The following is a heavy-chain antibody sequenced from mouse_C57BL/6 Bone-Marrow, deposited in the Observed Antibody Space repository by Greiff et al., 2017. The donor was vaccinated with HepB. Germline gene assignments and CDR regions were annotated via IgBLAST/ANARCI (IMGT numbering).Heavy chain of an antibody. D-gene: IGHD1-1*01. CDR3: ARRGYYYGSSHWYFDV. CDR2: IHPNSGST. V-gene: IGHV1-64*01. J-gene: IGHJ1*03. CDR1: GYTFTSYW. Sequence: QVQLQQPGAELVKPGASVKLSCKASGYTFTSYWMHWVKQRPGQGLEWIGMIHPNSGSTNYNEKFKSKATLTVDKSSSTAYMQLSSLTSEDSAVYDCARRGYYYGSSHWYFDVWGTGTTVTVSS.